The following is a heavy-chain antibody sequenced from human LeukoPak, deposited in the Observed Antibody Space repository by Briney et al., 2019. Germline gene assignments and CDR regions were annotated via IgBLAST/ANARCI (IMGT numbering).Heavy chain of an antibody. V-gene: IGHV1-18*01. CDR3: ARGSGSPYYYYMDV. CDR2: ISVYNGKT. CDR1: GYMFTSYA. Sequence: ASVKVSCQASGYMFTSYAIHWVREAPGQGLEWLGWISVYNGKTDYAEGLQGRVTMTTDRSTNTAFMELRSLRSDDTVIHFCARGSGSPYYYYMDVWGKGTAVTVSS. D-gene: IGHD3-10*01. J-gene: IGHJ6*03.